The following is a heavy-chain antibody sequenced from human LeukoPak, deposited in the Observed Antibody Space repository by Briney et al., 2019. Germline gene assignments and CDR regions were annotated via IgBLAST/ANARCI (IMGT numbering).Heavy chain of an antibody. J-gene: IGHJ3*02. CDR1: GFTFSSYG. CDR2: ISNDGSNK. V-gene: IGHV3-30*18. Sequence: GQSMRLSCVASGFTFSSYGMHWVRQAPGKGLEWVAVISNDGSNKYYADSVKGRFTISRDNSKNTLDLQMNSLRAEDTAVYYCAKGRGAFDIWGQGTMVTVSS. D-gene: IGHD3-10*01. CDR3: AKGRGAFDI.